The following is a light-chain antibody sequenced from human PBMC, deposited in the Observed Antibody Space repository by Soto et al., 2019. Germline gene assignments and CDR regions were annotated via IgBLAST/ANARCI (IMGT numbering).Light chain of an antibody. CDR2: AAS. V-gene: IGKV1-39*01. CDR1: QSISNH. J-gene: IGKJ1*01. CDR3: QQCYSSPPT. Sequence: DIQMTQSPSSLSASVEDRVIITCRASQSISNHLNWYQQKPGKAPKLLIFAASSLQRGVPSRFSGSRSGPDFTLTISSLQPEDFATYYCQQCYSSPPTFGQGTKVDIK.